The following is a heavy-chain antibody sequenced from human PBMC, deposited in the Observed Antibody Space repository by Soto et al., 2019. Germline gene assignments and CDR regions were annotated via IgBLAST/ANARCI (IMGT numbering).Heavy chain of an antibody. CDR2: ISSSSSYT. D-gene: IGHD6-13*01. V-gene: IGHV3-11*05. Sequence: QVQLVESGGGLVKPGGSLRLSCAASGFTVSDYYMSWIRQAPGKGLEWVSYISSSSSYTNYADSVKGRFTISRDNTKNSLYLQMNSLRAEDTAVYYCARDGGGSWYLSGVAFDYWGQGTLVTVSS. J-gene: IGHJ4*02. CDR3: ARDGGGSWYLSGVAFDY. CDR1: GFTVSDYY.